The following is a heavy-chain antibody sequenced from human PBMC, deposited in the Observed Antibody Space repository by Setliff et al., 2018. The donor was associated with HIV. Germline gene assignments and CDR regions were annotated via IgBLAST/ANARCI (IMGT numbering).Heavy chain of an antibody. Sequence: ASVKVSCKASRSTFNSHTISWVRQAPGQGLEWMGWISAYNGNTNYAQKLQGRVTMTTDTSTSTAYMEPRSLRSDDTAVYYCARMIVLSASSPPNAFDIWGQGTMVTVSS. CDR2: ISAYNGNT. CDR3: ARMIVLSASSPPNAFDI. J-gene: IGHJ3*02. D-gene: IGHD3-22*01. V-gene: IGHV1-18*01. CDR1: RSTFNSHT.